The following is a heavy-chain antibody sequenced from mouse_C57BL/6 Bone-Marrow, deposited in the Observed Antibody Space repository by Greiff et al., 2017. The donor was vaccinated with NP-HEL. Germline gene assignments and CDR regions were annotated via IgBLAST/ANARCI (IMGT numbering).Heavy chain of an antibody. V-gene: IGHV2-9-1*01. CDR3: ARNGGDGYYFYAMDY. J-gene: IGHJ4*01. Sequence: QVQLQQSGPGLVAPSQSLSITCTVSGFSLTSYAISWVRQPPGKGLEWLGVIWTGGGTNYNSALKSRLSISKDNSKSQVFLKMNSLQTDDTARYYCARNGGDGYYFYAMDYWGQGTSVTVSS. CDR1: GFSLTSYA. CDR2: IWTGGGT. D-gene: IGHD2-3*01.